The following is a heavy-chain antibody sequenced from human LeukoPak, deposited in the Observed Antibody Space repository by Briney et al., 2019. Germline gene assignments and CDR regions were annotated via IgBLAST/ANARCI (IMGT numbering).Heavy chain of an antibody. D-gene: IGHD5-24*01. Sequence: SETLSLTCTVSGGSISSSYYWGWVRQPPGKGLEWIGSIYYSGSTYYNPSLKSRVTISVDTSKNQFSLKLSSVTAADTAVYYCARGVVATIEYWGQGTLVTVSS. J-gene: IGHJ4*02. V-gene: IGHV4-39*07. CDR3: ARGVVATIEY. CDR1: GGSISSSYY. CDR2: IYYSGST.